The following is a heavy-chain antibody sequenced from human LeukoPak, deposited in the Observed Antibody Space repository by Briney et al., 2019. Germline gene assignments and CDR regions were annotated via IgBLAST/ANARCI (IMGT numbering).Heavy chain of an antibody. Sequence: ASVNVSCKASGGTFSSYAISWVRQAPGQGVEWMGGIIPILGTANYAQRFQGRVTITADESTSTAYMDLSSLRSEDTAVYYCARRPFGGSYEYCDYWGQGTLVTVSS. CDR2: IIPILGTA. V-gene: IGHV1-69*13. D-gene: IGHD1-26*01. CDR1: GGTFSSYA. J-gene: IGHJ4*02. CDR3: ARRPFGGSYEYCDY.